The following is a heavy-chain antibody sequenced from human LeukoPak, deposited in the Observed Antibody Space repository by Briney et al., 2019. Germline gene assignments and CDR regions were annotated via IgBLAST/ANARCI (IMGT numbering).Heavy chain of an antibody. D-gene: IGHD3-10*01. J-gene: IGHJ4*02. CDR3: ARDTYYGPDY. Sequence: GGSLRLSCAASGFTFSGYWMHWVRQAPGKGLVWVSRINNDGSTSYADSVKGRFTISRDNAKNTLYLQMNSLRAEDTAVYCCARDTYYGPDYWGQGTLVTVSS. V-gene: IGHV3-74*01. CDR2: INNDGST. CDR1: GFTFSGYW.